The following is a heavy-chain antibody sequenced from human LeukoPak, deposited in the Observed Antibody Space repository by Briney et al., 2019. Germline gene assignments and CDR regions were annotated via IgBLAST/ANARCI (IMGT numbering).Heavy chain of an antibody. Sequence: SETLSLTCTVSGGSISSYYWSWIRQPPGKGLEWIGYIYYSGSTNYNPSLKSRVSISVDTSKNQFSLKLSSVTAADTAVYYCAREGVKSSSRYFQHWGQGTLVTVSS. J-gene: IGHJ1*01. D-gene: IGHD6-13*01. V-gene: IGHV4-59*01. CDR3: AREGVKSSSRYFQH. CDR2: IYYSGST. CDR1: GGSISSYY.